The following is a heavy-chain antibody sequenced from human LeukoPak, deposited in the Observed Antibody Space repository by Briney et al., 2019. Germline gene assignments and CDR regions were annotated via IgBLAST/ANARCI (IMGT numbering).Heavy chain of an antibody. CDR2: MNPNSGNT. CDR3: ARTSILLLWFGEEGWFDP. Sequence: ASVKVSCKASGYTFTSYDINWVRQATGQGFEWMGWMNPNSGNTGYAQKFQGRVTMTRNTSISTAYMELSSLRSEDTAVYYCARTSILLLWFGEEGWFDPWGQGTLVTVSS. V-gene: IGHV1-8*01. J-gene: IGHJ5*02. CDR1: GYTFTSYD. D-gene: IGHD3-10*01.